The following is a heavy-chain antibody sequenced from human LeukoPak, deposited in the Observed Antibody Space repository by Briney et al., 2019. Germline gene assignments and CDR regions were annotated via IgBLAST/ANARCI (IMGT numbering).Heavy chain of an antibody. J-gene: IGHJ4*02. CDR2: ISYDGSNK. D-gene: IGHD3-10*01. V-gene: IGHV3-30*03. CDR1: GFTFSSYG. Sequence: GGSLRLSCAASGFTFSSYGMHWVRQAPGKGLEWVAVISYDGSNKYYADSVKGRFTISRDNSKNTLYLQMNSLRAEDTAVYYCASHKWFGELYFDYWGQGTLVTVSS. CDR3: ASHKWFGELYFDY.